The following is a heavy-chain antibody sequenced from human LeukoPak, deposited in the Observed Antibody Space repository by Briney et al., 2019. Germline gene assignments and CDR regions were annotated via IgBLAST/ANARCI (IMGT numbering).Heavy chain of an antibody. J-gene: IGHJ4*02. CDR3: VKDDGWVQYAN. CDR2: IRADAVTT. V-gene: IGHV3-23*01. CDR1: GFIFSHHG. Sequence: PGGSLRLSCATSGFIFSHHGMNWVRQAPGKGLEWVSGIRADAVTTYYADSVKGRFIISRDNSKNTVYLQMNSLSAEDAAVYYCVKDDGWVQYANWGQGTLVTVYS. D-gene: IGHD5-24*01.